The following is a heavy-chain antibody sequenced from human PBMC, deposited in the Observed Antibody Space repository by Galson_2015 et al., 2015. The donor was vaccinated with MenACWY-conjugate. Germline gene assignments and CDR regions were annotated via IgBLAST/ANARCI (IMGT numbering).Heavy chain of an antibody. CDR2: ISGSGGTI. CDR1: GFTFSSSW. Sequence: LRLSCAASGFTFSSSWMNWVRQAPGKGLEWVSVISGSGGTIYYAESVKGRFTISRDNSKNTLFLEMNSLRAEDTAVYYCAKKFGSSSWFRGFDSWGQGTLVTVSS. V-gene: IGHV3-23*01. D-gene: IGHD6-13*01. J-gene: IGHJ4*02. CDR3: AKKFGSSSWFRGFDS.